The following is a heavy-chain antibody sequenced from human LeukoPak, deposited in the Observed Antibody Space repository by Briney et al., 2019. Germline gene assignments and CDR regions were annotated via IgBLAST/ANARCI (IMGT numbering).Heavy chain of an antibody. Sequence: ASVKVSCKVSGYTLTELSMHWVRQAPGKGLEWMGGFDPEDGETIYAQKFQGRVTMTEDTSTDTAYMELSSLRSEDTAVYYCATDLRCCSSTSRLVGFVYWGQGTLFTVSS. D-gene: IGHD2-2*01. V-gene: IGHV1-24*01. CDR3: ATDLRCCSSTSRLVGFVY. J-gene: IGHJ4*02. CDR2: FDPEDGET. CDR1: GYTLTELS.